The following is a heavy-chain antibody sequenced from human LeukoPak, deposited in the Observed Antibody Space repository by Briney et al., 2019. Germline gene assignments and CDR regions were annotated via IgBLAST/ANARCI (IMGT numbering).Heavy chain of an antibody. CDR1: GFTFSSYA. D-gene: IGHD3-3*01. V-gene: IGHV3-23*01. J-gene: IGHJ6*02. Sequence: GGSLRLSCAASGFTFSSYAMSWVRQAPGKGLEWVSAISGSGGSTYYAASVKGRFTISRDNSKNTLYLQMNSLRAEDTAVYYCAKGKFWSGYEYYGMDVWGQGTTVTVSS. CDR2: ISGSGGST. CDR3: AKGKFWSGYEYYGMDV.